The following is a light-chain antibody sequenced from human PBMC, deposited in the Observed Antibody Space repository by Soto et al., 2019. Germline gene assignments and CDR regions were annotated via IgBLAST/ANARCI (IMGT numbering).Light chain of an antibody. V-gene: IGKV1-5*01. J-gene: IGKJ2*01. Sequence: IQMTQSPSTLSASVGDRVTITCRASQSVSSWLAWYQQKPGKAPKLLIYDASNLESEVPSTFGGSGSGTEFTLTISSLQPDDVATYFCQQYNSYPNTFGQGTKVDIK. CDR3: QQYNSYPNT. CDR1: QSVSSW. CDR2: DAS.